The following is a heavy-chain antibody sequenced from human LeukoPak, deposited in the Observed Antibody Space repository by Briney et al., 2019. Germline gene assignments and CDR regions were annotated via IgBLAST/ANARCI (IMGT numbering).Heavy chain of an antibody. CDR2: ISSSSSYT. CDR1: GFTFSDYY. V-gene: IGHV3-11*06. Sequence: PGGSLRLSCAASGFTFSDYYMSWIRQAPGKGLEWVSYISSSSSYTNYADSVKGRFTISRDNAKNTLYLQMNSLRAEDTAVYYCARVGSKYSSSWYILDCWGQGTLVTVSS. D-gene: IGHD6-13*01. J-gene: IGHJ4*02. CDR3: ARVGSKYSSSWYILDC.